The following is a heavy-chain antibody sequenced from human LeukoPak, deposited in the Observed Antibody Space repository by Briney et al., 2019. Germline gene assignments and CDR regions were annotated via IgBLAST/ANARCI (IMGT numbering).Heavy chain of an antibody. Sequence: ASVKVSCKASGYIFTNYYMHWVRQAPGQGLEWMGIINPSDGSTSYAQKFQGRVTMTRDTSISTAYMELSRLRSDDTAVYYCARAATAMVIGYYYYYMDVWGKGTTVTVSS. J-gene: IGHJ6*03. CDR1: GYIFTNYY. CDR2: INPSDGST. CDR3: ARAATAMVIGYYYYYMDV. V-gene: IGHV1-46*01. D-gene: IGHD5-18*01.